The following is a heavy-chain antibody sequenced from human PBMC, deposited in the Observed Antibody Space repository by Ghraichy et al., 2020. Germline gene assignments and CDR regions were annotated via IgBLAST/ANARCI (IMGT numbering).Heavy chain of an antibody. CDR2: IYYSGST. J-gene: IGHJ6*02. Sequence: SETLSLTCTVSGGSISSGGYYWSWIRQHPGKGLEWIGYIYYSGSTYYNPSLKSRVTISVDTSKNQFSLKLSSVTAADTAVYYCARESSGYPDAYYYYGMDVWGQGTTVTVSS. CDR3: ARESSGYPDAYYYYGMDV. CDR1: GGSISSGGYY. V-gene: IGHV4-31*03. D-gene: IGHD3-22*01.